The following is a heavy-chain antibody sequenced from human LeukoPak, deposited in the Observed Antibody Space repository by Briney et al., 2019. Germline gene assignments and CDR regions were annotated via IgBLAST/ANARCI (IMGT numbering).Heavy chain of an antibody. V-gene: IGHV1-69*04. J-gene: IGHJ6*02. CDR3: ARDLQRGYSGYGPNSYYYYGMDV. CDR2: IIPILGIA. D-gene: IGHD5-12*01. Sequence: SVKVSCKASGGTFSSYAISWVRQAPGQGLEWMGRIIPILGIANYAQKFQGRVTITADKSTSTAYMELSSLRSEDTAVYYCARDLQRGYSGYGPNSYYYYGMDVWGQGTTVTVSS. CDR1: GGTFSSYA.